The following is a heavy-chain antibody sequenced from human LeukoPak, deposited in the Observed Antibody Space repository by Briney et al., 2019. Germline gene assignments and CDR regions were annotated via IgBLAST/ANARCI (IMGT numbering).Heavy chain of an antibody. D-gene: IGHD2/OR15-2a*01. Sequence: PWGSLRLSCAASGFTFSSYWMHWVRQAPGKGLVWVSRINSDGSSTSYADSVKGRFTISRDNAKNTLYLQMNSLRAEDTAVYYCARDPSILWVPRIDYWGQGTLVTVSS. CDR2: INSDGSST. CDR3: ARDPSILWVPRIDY. V-gene: IGHV3-74*01. CDR1: GFTFSSYW. J-gene: IGHJ4*02.